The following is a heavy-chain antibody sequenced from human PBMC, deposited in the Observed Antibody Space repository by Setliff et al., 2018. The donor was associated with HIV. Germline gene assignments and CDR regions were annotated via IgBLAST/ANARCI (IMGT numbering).Heavy chain of an antibody. J-gene: IGHJ6*03. CDR1: GFTFGDYD. CDR3: TTLRGYSFGLASYYYYYMDV. V-gene: IGHV3-49*04. CDR2: TRSKVYGGTT. D-gene: IGHD5-18*01. Sequence: LKISCTASGFTFGDYDMSWVRQAPGKGLEWVGSTRSKVYGGTTEYAASVRGRFTISRDDSKSIAFLLMNSLKTEDTAVYYCTTLRGYSFGLASYYYYYMDVLGKGTTGTVSS.